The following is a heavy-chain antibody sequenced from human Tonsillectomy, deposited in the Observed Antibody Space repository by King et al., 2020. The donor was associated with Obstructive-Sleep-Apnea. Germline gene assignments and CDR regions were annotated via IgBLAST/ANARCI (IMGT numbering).Heavy chain of an antibody. Sequence: VQLQESGPGLVKPSETLSLTCTVSGGSISSYYWSWIRQPAGKGLEWIGRIYISGSTNYNPSLKSRVTMSVDSSKNQFSLKLSSVTAADTAVYYCARERYGSGSYDNVYFDNWGQGTLVTVSS. J-gene: IGHJ4*02. CDR3: ARERYGSGSYDNVYFDN. CDR1: GGSISSYY. CDR2: IYISGST. V-gene: IGHV4-4*07. D-gene: IGHD3-10*01.